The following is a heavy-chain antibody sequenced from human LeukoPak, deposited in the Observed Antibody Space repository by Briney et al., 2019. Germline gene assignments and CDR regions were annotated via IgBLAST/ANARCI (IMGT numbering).Heavy chain of an antibody. V-gene: IGHV4-34*01. D-gene: IGHD2-2*01. CDR1: GGSFSGYY. J-gene: IGHJ5*02. CDR2: INHSRST. Sequence: SETLSLTCAVYGGSFSGYYWSWIRQPPGKGLEWIGEINHSRSTNYNPSLKSRVTISVDTSKNQFSLKLSSVTAADTAVYYCARARYCSSTSCQRRSDWFDPWGQGTLVTVSS. CDR3: ARARYCSSTSCQRRSDWFDP.